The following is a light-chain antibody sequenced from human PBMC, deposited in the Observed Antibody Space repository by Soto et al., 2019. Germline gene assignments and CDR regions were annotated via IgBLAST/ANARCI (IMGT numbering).Light chain of an antibody. CDR3: QQYGSSPPWT. Sequence: EIVLTQSPGTLSLSPGERATLSCRASQSVTSPFLAWYQQKPGQPPRLLIYSTSGRATGIPDRFSGSGSGTDFTLTISRLEPEDFAVYYCQQYGSSPPWTFGQGTKVDIK. CDR1: QSVTSPF. J-gene: IGKJ1*01. V-gene: IGKV3-20*01. CDR2: STS.